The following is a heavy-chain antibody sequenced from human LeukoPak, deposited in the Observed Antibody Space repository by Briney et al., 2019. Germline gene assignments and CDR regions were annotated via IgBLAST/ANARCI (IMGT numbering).Heavy chain of an antibody. J-gene: IGHJ4*02. V-gene: IGHV1-46*01. CDR1: GYTFISYY. CDR3: ARGDYYDSRTPFDY. Sequence: ASVKVSCKASGYTFISYYMHWVRQDPGQGLEWMGIINPSSGSTTYAQKFQGRVTVTRDTSTSTVYMELSSLRSEDTAVYYCARGDYYDSRTPFDYWGQGTLVTVDS. CDR2: INPSSGST. D-gene: IGHD3-22*01.